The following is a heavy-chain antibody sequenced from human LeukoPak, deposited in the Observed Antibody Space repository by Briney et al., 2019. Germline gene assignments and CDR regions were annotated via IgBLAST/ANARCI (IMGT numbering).Heavy chain of an antibody. Sequence: GGSLRLSCAASGFTFSSYGMHWVRQAPGKGLEWVAVISYDGSNKYYADSVKGRFTISRDNSKNTLHLQMNSLRAEDTAVYYCAKDLTDYVGDYWGQGTLVTVSS. V-gene: IGHV3-30*18. CDR2: ISYDGSNK. D-gene: IGHD4-23*01. CDR3: AKDLTDYVGDY. CDR1: GFTFSSYG. J-gene: IGHJ4*02.